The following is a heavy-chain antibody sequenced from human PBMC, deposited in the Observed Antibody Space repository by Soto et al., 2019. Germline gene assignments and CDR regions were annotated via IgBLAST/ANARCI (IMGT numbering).Heavy chain of an antibody. CDR3: ARDLAVGLVDY. Sequence: ASVKVSCKAPGYTFTSYYMHWVRQAPGQGLEWMGWISAYNGNTKYAQKLQGRVTMTTDTSTSTAYMEVRSLRSDDTAVYYCARDLAVGLVDYWGQGTLVTVSS. D-gene: IGHD6-19*01. V-gene: IGHV1-18*04. J-gene: IGHJ4*02. CDR2: ISAYNGNT. CDR1: GYTFTSYY.